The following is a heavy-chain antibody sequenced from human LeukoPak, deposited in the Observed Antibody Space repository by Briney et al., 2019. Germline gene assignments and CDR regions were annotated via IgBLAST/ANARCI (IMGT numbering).Heavy chain of an antibody. J-gene: IGHJ6*03. Sequence: GGSLRLSCAASGFTFSSYAMHWVRQAPGKGLEWVAVISYDGSNKYYADSVKGRFTISRDNSKNTLYLQMNSLRAEDTAVYYCSSNPSYYYYYYMDVWGKGTTVTVSS. CDR1: GFTFSSYA. D-gene: IGHD4-11*01. V-gene: IGHV3-30-3*01. CDR3: SSNPSYYYYYYMDV. CDR2: ISYDGSNK.